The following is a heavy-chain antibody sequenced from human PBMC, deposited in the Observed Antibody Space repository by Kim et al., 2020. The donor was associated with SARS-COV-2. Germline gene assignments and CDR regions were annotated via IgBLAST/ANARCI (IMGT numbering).Heavy chain of an antibody. V-gene: IGHV1-8*01. Sequence: ASVKVSCKASGYTFTSYDINWVRQATGQGLEWMGWMNPNSGNTGYAQKFQDRVTMNRNTSISTAYMELSSLRAEDTAVYYCARGRKRSVLIVVVGAATIWFGPWGQGTLVPVSS. J-gene: IGHJ5*02. CDR1: GYTFTSYD. CDR3: ARGRKRSVLIVVVGAATIWFGP. D-gene: IGHD2-15*01. CDR2: MNPNSGNT.